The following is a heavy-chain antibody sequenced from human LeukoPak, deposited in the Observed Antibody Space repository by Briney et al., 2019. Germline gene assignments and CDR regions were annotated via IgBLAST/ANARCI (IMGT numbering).Heavy chain of an antibody. CDR1: GFSFSSYN. D-gene: IGHD4-17*01. J-gene: IGHJ4*02. V-gene: IGHV3-74*01. CDR3: ARGDLSYGDYFFDY. Sequence: PGGSLRLSCAASGFSFSSYNMNWVRRAPGKGLVWVSRINSDGSSTNYADSVKGRFTISRDNAKNTLYLQMNSLRAEDTAVYYCARGDLSYGDYFFDYWGQGTLVTVSS. CDR2: INSDGSST.